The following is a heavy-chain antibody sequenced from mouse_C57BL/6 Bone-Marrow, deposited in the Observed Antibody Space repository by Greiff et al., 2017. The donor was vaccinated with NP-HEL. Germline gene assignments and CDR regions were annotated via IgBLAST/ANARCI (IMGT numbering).Heavy chain of an antibody. CDR2: ITHSGET. CDR1: GFPITSGYY. D-gene: IGHD3-2*02. Sequence: VKLQESGPGLVKPSQSLFLTCSITGFPITSGYYWIWIRQSPGKPLEWMGYITHSGETFSNPSLQSPLSFTRETSKTQFFLQLNSVTTEDTAMYYCAGDSSGYGDFADWGQGTTLTVSS. J-gene: IGHJ2*01. CDR3: AGDSSGYGDFAD. V-gene: IGHV12-3*01.